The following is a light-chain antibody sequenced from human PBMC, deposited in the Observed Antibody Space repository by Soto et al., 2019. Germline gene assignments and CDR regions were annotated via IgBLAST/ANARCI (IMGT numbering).Light chain of an antibody. Sequence: DIQMTQXPSTLSASVGDRVTITCRASQSISSWLAWYQQKPGKAPKLLIYDASSLESGVPSRFSXXXXXXXXXXTISSLQPDDFATYYCQQYNSYLYTFGQGTKLEIK. V-gene: IGKV1-5*01. CDR2: DAS. J-gene: IGKJ2*01. CDR1: QSISSW. CDR3: QQYNSYLYT.